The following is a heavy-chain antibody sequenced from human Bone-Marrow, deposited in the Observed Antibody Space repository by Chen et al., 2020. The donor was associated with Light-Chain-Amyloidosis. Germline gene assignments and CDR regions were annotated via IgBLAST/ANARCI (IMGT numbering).Heavy chain of an antibody. CDR2: IIPFYDTN. CDR1: GGTLSSFS. D-gene: IGHD3-9*01. Sequence: QGQLVQSGAEVKKPGSSVKVSCKTSGGTLSSFSVSWVRQAPGQRPEWMGGIIPFYDTNPSSGKFLGRLHLPSLLSPPSSSVSLSPLPSLSPPLSSCARHIRSRSFDWSGGIDVWGQGTTVLFSS. J-gene: IGHJ6*02. V-gene: IGHV1-69*01. CDR3: ARHIRSRSFDWSGGIDV.